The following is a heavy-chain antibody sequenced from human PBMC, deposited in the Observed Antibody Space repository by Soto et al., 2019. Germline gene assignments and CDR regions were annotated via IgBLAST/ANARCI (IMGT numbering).Heavy chain of an antibody. V-gene: IGHV2-26*01. Sequence: QVTLKESGPVLVKPTETLTLTCTVSGFSLSNARMGVSWIRQPPGKALEWLAHIFSNDEKSYSTSLKSRLTTSKDTPKSQVVLTMTNMDPVDTAKYYCARNGRGVGARPLDYWGQGTLVTVSS. CDR1: GFSLSNARMG. CDR2: IFSNDEK. CDR3: ARNGRGVGARPLDY. J-gene: IGHJ4*02. D-gene: IGHD1-26*01.